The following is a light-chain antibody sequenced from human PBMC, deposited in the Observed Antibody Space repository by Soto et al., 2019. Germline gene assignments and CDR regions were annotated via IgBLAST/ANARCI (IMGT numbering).Light chain of an antibody. CDR2: GAS. J-gene: IGKJ1*01. V-gene: IGKV3-20*01. Sequence: EIVLTQSPGTLSLSLGERATLSCRASQSISSSCLAWYQQKPGQAPRLLIYGASSRATGIPDRFSGSGSGTDFTLTIGRLEPEDFAVYYCQQYGRTFGQGTKVDIK. CDR3: QQYGRT. CDR1: QSISSSC.